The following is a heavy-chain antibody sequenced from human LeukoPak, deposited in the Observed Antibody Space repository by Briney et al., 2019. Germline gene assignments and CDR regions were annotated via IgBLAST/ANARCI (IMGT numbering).Heavy chain of an antibody. CDR3: AREEAVAGTRFDY. J-gene: IGHJ4*02. D-gene: IGHD6-19*01. Sequence: GGSLRLSCAASGFTFSSYSMNWVRQAPGKGLEWVSSISSSSSYMYYADSVKGRFTISRDNAKNSLYLQMNSLRADDTAVYYCAREEAVAGTRFDYWGQGTLVTVSS. CDR1: GFTFSSYS. V-gene: IGHV3-21*01. CDR2: ISSSSSYM.